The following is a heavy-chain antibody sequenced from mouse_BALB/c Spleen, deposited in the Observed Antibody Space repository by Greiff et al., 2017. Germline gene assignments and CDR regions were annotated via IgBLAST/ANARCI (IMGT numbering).Heavy chain of an antibody. V-gene: IGHV5-6-4*01. CDR2: ISSGGSYT. Sequence: EVKLMESGGGLVKPGGSLKLSCAASGFTFSSYTMSWVRQTPEKRLEWVATISSGGSYTYYPDSVKGRFTISRDNAKNTLYLQMSSLKSEDTAMYYCTRVCPSYYFDYWGQGTTLTVSS. CDR3: TRVCPSYYFDY. J-gene: IGHJ2*01. CDR1: GFTFSSYT.